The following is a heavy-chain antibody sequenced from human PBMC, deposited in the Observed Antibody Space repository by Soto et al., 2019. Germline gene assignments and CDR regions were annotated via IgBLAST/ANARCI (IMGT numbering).Heavy chain of an antibody. J-gene: IGHJ3*02. V-gene: IGHV3-23*01. CDR3: ATGNRRPWLADAFDI. CDR1: GFTFSSYA. Sequence: EVQLLESGGGLVQPGGSLRLSCAASGFTFSSYAMSWVRQAPGKGLEWVSGISGSGGSTYYADSVKGRFTISRDNTKNTQYLQMNSLIAEDTAVYDGATGNRRPWLADAFDIWGQGTLVTVSS. CDR2: ISGSGGST. D-gene: IGHD6-19*01.